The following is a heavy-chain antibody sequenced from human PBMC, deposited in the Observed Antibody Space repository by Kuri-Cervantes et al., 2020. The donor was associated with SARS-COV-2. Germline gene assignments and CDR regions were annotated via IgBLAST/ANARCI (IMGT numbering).Heavy chain of an antibody. Sequence: GESLKISCAASGFTFSSYEMNWVRQAPGKGLEWISYISSSGTTISYADSVKDRFTISRDNAKNSLYLQMNSLRAEDTAIYYCARDSGSIPGTGNNHFDYWGQGTLVTVSS. CDR2: ISSSGTTI. CDR1: GFTFSSYE. J-gene: IGHJ4*02. CDR3: ARDSGSIPGTGNNHFDY. V-gene: IGHV3-48*03. D-gene: IGHD1-1*01.